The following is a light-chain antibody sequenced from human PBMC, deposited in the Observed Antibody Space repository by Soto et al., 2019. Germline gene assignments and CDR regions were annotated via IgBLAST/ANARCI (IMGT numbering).Light chain of an antibody. J-gene: IGKJ2*01. Sequence: EIVLTQSPGTLSLSPGERATLSCRASQSVSSSDLAWYQQKPGQAPRLLIYGASRRATGIPDRFSGSGSGTDFTLTISSLEPEDFTVYYCQQFGNSPYTFGQGTRLEIK. CDR2: GAS. CDR3: QQFGNSPYT. V-gene: IGKV3-20*01. CDR1: QSVSSSD.